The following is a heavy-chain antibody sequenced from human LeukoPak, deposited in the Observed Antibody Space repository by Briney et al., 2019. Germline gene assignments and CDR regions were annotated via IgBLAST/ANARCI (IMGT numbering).Heavy chain of an antibody. CDR2: INPNTGGT. V-gene: IGHV1-2*02. J-gene: IGHJ6*03. D-gene: IGHD5-12*01. CDR3: ARFYSGYGNYYYYMDV. Sequence: ASVKVSCKASGYTFTNYYIHWVRQAPGQGLEWMGWINPNTGGTNYAQKFQGRVTMTRDTSISTAYMELSRLRSDDTAVYYCARFYSGYGNYYYYMDVWGKGTTVTV. CDR1: GYTFTNYY.